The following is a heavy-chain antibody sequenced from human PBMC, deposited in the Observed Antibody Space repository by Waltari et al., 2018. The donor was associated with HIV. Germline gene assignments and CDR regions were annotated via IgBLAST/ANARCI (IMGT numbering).Heavy chain of an antibody. V-gene: IGHV4-39*07. CDR3: ARERDVGITIFGVVIMEPNYYYYYGMDV. J-gene: IGHJ6*02. Sequence: QLQLQESGPGLVKPSETLSLTCTVSGGSISSSSYYWGWIRQPPGKGLEWIGSIYYSGSTYYNPSLKSRVTISVDTSKNQFSLKLSSVTAADTAVYYCARERDVGITIFGVVIMEPNYYYYYGMDVWGQGTTVTVSS. D-gene: IGHD3-3*01. CDR2: IYYSGST. CDR1: GGSISSSSYY.